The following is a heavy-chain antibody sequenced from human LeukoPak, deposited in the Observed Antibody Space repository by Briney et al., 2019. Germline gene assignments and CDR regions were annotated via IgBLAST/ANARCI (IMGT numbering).Heavy chain of an antibody. CDR3: ARGASITIFGVAGGGDYFDY. D-gene: IGHD3-3*01. CDR1: GGSISSYY. J-gene: IGHJ4*02. CDR2: IYYSGST. Sequence: SSETLSLTCTVSGGSISSYYWSWIRQPPGKGLEWIGYIYYSGSTNYNPSLKSRVTISVDTSKNQFSLKLSSVTAADTAVYYCARGASITIFGVAGGGDYFDYWGQGTLVTVSS. V-gene: IGHV4-59*01.